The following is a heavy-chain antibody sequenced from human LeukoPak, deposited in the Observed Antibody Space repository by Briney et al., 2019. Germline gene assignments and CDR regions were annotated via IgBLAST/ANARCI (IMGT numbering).Heavy chain of an antibody. J-gene: IGHJ4*02. CDR2: IYPGDSDT. CDR1: GYSFTSYW. Sequence: GESLKISCKGSGYSFTSYWIGWVRQMPGKGLEWMGIIYPGDSDTRYSPSFQGQVTISADKSISTAYLQWSSLKASDTAMYYCARLPVLHGYCSGGSCYPGYYFDYWGQGTLVTVSS. CDR3: ARLPVLHGYCSGGSCYPGYYFDY. V-gene: IGHV5-51*01. D-gene: IGHD2-15*01.